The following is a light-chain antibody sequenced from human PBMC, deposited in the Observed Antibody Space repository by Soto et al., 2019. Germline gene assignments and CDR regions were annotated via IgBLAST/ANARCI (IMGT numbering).Light chain of an antibody. Sequence: IQLTQSPSSLSASVGDRVTITCRATQGISSSLAWYQQKPGKAPKLLIDAASNLQSGVPSRFSGSGSGTDFTLTINSLQPEDFATYYCQQLNNYPRTFGPGTKVDIK. V-gene: IGKV1-9*01. CDR3: QQLNNYPRT. J-gene: IGKJ3*01. CDR2: AAS. CDR1: QGISSS.